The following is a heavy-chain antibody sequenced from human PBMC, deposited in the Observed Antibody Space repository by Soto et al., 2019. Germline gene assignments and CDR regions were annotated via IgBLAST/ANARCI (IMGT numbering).Heavy chain of an antibody. V-gene: IGHV4-31*03. D-gene: IGHD6-13*01. J-gene: IGHJ4*02. CDR2: IYYSGST. Sequence: QVQLQESGPGLVKPSQTLSLTCTVSGGSISSGGYYWSWIRQHPGKGLEWIGYIYYSGSTYYNPSRKSRVTISVDTSKNQCSLKLSSVTAADTAVYYCARTSSWTPFDYWGQGTLVTVSS. CDR3: ARTSSWTPFDY. CDR1: GGSISSGGYY.